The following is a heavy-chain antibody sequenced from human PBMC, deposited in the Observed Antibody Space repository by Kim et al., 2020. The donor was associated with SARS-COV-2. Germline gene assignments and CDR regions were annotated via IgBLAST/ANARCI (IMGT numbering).Heavy chain of an antibody. D-gene: IGHD2-2*02. V-gene: IGHV1-2*02. J-gene: IGHJ6*02. CDR2: INPNSGGT. Sequence: ASVKVSCKASGYTFTGYYMHWVRQAPGQGLEWMGWINPNSGGTNYAQKFQGRVTMTRDTSISTAYMELSRLRSDDTAVYYCARDLRYPAAIIDYYYYGMDVWGQGTTVTVSS. CDR1: GYTFTGYY. CDR3: ARDLRYPAAIIDYYYYGMDV.